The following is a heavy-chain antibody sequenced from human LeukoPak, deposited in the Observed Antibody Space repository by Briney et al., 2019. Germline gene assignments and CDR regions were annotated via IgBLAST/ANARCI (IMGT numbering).Heavy chain of an antibody. CDR1: GFTFSSYA. V-gene: IGHV3-23*01. CDR2: ISGSGGTT. Sequence: PGGSLRLSCAASGFTFSSYAMSWVRQAPGKGPEWVSAISGSGGTTYYADSVKGRFTISRDNSKNTLYLQMNSLRAEDTAIYYCAKTYYYDSRGYALYYFDYWGQGTLVTVSS. CDR3: AKTYYYDSRGYALYYFDY. J-gene: IGHJ4*02. D-gene: IGHD3-22*01.